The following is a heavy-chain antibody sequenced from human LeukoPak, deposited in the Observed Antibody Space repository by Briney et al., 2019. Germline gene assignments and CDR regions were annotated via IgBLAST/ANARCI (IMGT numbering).Heavy chain of an antibody. D-gene: IGHD2-15*01. Sequence: GGSPRLSCAASGFTFSSYEMNWVRQAPGKGLEWVSYISSSGSTIYYADSVKGRFTISRDNAKNSLYLQMNSLRAEDTAVYYCARDREIGSWYIDYWGQGTLVTVSS. V-gene: IGHV3-48*03. CDR3: ARDREIGSWYIDY. CDR2: ISSSGSTI. J-gene: IGHJ4*02. CDR1: GFTFSSYE.